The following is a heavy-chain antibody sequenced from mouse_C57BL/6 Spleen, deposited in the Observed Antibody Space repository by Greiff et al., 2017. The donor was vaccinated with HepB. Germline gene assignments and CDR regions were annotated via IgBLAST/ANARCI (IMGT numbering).Heavy chain of an antibody. CDR1: GYTFTSYW. D-gene: IGHD4-1*01. Sequence: QVQLQQSGAELVMPGASVKLSCKASGYTFTSYWMHWVKQRPGQGLEWIGEIDPSDSYTNYNQKFKGKSTLTVDKSSSTAYMQLSSLTSEDSAVYYCARRANWENYAMDYWGQGTSVTVSS. CDR2: IDPSDSYT. CDR3: ARRANWENYAMDY. V-gene: IGHV1-69*01. J-gene: IGHJ4*01.